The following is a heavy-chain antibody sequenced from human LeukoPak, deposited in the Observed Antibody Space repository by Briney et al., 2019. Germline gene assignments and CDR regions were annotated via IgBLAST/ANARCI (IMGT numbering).Heavy chain of an antibody. CDR1: GGSISSYY. CDR3: ARVPEGLYYYGMDV. J-gene: IGHJ6*02. D-gene: IGHD2-2*01. V-gene: IGHV4-59*08. CDR2: IYYSGST. Sequence: YPSETLSLTCTVSGGSISSYYWSWIRQPPGKGLEWIGYIYYSGSTNYNPSLKSRVTISVDTSKNQFSLKLSSVTAADTAVYYCARVPEGLYYYGMDVWGQGTTVTVSS.